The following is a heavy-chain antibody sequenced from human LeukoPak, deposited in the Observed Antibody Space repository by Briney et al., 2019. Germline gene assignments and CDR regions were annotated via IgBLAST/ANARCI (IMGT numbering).Heavy chain of an antibody. CDR3: ARLWDCLNDECFRGYYYYMDV. CDR2: IKQDGSEK. CDR1: GFTFSSYW. V-gene: IGHV3-7*01. D-gene: IGHD3-10*01. Sequence: GGSLRLSCAASGFTFSSYWMSWVRQAPGKGLEWVANIKQDGSEKYYVDSVKGRFTISRDNAKNSLYLQMHSLRAEDMAVYYCARLWDCLNDECFRGYYYYMDVWGKGTTVTVS. J-gene: IGHJ6*03.